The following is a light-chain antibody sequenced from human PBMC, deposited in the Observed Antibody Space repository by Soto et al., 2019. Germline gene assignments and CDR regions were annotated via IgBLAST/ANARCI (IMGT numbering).Light chain of an antibody. CDR3: QQYKKWHT. V-gene: IGKV3-15*01. Sequence: EIVMTQSPATLSVSPGERATLSCRASQSVSSNLAWYQQKPGQAPRLLIYGASTRATGIPARFSGSGSGTEFTLTISSLQSEDFAVYYCQQYKKWHTFGPGTKVDIK. CDR2: GAS. CDR1: QSVSSN. J-gene: IGKJ3*01.